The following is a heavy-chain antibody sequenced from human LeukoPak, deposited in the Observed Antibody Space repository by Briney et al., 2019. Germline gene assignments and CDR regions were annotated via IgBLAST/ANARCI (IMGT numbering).Heavy chain of an antibody. Sequence: SETLSLTCTVSGGSISTYYWSWIRQPPGKGLEWIGYIYYSGSTNYNPSLKSRVTISVDTTKNQFSLKLSSVTAAGTAVYYCARTDSSGYYYWFDPWGQGTLVTVSS. J-gene: IGHJ5*02. CDR3: ARTDSSGYYYWFDP. D-gene: IGHD3-22*01. V-gene: IGHV4-59*08. CDR1: GGSISTYY. CDR2: IYYSGST.